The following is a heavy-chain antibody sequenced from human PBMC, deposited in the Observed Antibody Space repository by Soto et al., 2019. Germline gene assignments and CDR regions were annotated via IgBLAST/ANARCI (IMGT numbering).Heavy chain of an antibody. CDR2: INAGNGNT. D-gene: IGHD6-13*01. Sequence: QVQLVQSGAEEKKPGASVKVSCKASGYTFTSYAMHWVRQAPGQRLEWMGWINAGNGNTKYSQKFQGRVTITRDTSASTAYMQLSSLRSEVTAVYYSARDRLQLNWSDPWGQGTLVTVSP. CDR3: ARDRLQLNWSDP. V-gene: IGHV1-3*05. CDR1: GYTFTSYA. J-gene: IGHJ5*02.